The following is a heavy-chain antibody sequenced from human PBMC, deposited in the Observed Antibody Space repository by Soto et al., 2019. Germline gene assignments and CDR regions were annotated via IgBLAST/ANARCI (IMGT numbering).Heavy chain of an antibody. D-gene: IGHD3-22*01. V-gene: IGHV1-18*04. CDR3: AKLYYYDSSGYPLDYGMDV. J-gene: IGHJ6*02. Sequence: ASVKVSGKASGYTFTSYGISRVRQAPGQGLEWMGWISAYNGNTNYAQKLQGRVTMTTDTSTSTAYMELRSLRSDDTAVYYCAKLYYYDSSGYPLDYGMDVWGQGTTVTVSS. CDR2: ISAYNGNT. CDR1: GYTFTSYG.